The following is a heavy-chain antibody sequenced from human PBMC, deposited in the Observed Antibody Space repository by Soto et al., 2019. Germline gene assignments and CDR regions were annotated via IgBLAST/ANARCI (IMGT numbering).Heavy chain of an antibody. V-gene: IGHV3-23*01. D-gene: IGHD1-1*01. Sequence: GGSLRLSCAASGFTFSICAMNWVRQAPGKGLEWVSALNPSGDSTYYADSVKGRFTVSRDNSKNTLYLQMNSLRAEDTAMYYCAKAGTHSYFDSWGQGTLVTVSS. CDR3: AKAGTHSYFDS. CDR2: LNPSGDST. CDR1: GFTFSICA. J-gene: IGHJ4*02.